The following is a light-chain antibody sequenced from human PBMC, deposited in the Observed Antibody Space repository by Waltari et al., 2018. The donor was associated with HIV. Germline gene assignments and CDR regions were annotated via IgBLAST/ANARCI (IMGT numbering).Light chain of an antibody. CDR3: QQCYATPLT. CDR1: QSVLSSTSKNTN. Sequence: DIVMSQSPDSLAVSLDERATINCKSSQSVLSSTSKNTNYVWCQRKPGQPAKLLISGSSTRESGVPDRFSGSGSGTDFTLTFSSLQAEDVAVYYCQQCYATPLTFGGGTKVEIK. V-gene: IGKV4-1*01. J-gene: IGKJ4*01. CDR2: GSS.